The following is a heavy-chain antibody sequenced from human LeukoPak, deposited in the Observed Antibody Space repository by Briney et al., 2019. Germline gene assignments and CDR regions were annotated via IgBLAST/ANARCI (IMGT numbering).Heavy chain of an antibody. CDR2: ISYDGSNK. CDR3: ARFPDYDFWSGYFYYYYGMDV. D-gene: IGHD3-3*01. J-gene: IGHJ6*02. CDR1: GFTFSSYA. Sequence: PGVPLRLSCAASGFTFSSYAMHWVRQAPGKGLEGVAVISYDGSNKYYADSVKGRFTISRDNSKNTLYLQMNSLRAEDTAVYYCARFPDYDFWSGYFYYYYGMDVWGQGTTVTVSS. V-gene: IGHV3-30-3*01.